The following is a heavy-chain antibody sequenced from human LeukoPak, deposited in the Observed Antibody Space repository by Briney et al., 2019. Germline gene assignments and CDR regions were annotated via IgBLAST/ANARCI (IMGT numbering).Heavy chain of an antibody. CDR3: ARPRGFGEVFDY. CDR2: IKDDGSEK. Sequence: GGSPRLSCAASGFTFSSYWMHWVRQAPGKGLEWVANIKDDGSEKEYVDSVKGRFIISRDNAKNSLYLQMDSLRAEDTAVYYCARPRGFGEVFDYWGQGTLVTVSS. V-gene: IGHV3-7*03. CDR1: GFTFSSYW. D-gene: IGHD3-10*01. J-gene: IGHJ4*02.